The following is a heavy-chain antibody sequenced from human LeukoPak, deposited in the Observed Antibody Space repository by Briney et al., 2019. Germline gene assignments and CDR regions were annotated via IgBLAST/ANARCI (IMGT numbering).Heavy chain of an antibody. J-gene: IGHJ1*01. V-gene: IGHV3-33*06. CDR2: IWSDGSDK. Sequence: PGGSLRHSCAASVFTFRHYGMHWVRQAPGAGLEWVAVIWSDGSDKYYAKSVKGRFTISRDNSKNTLSLQMNSLIAEDKFCSYCVKDAQRGFDYSNSLQNWGQGILVTVSS. D-gene: IGHD4-11*01. CDR1: VFTFRHYG. CDR3: VKDAQRGFDYSNSLQN.